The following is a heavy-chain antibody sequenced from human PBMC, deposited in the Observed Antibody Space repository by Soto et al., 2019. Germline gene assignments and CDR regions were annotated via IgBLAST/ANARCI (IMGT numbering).Heavy chain of an antibody. CDR2: IWYDGSNK. V-gene: IGHV3-33*01. J-gene: IGHJ6*02. CDR1: GFTFSSYG. CDR3: ARDQQQQLVRSTYYYYGMDV. D-gene: IGHD6-13*01. Sequence: PGGSLRLSCAASGFTFSSYGMHWVRQAPGKGLEWVAVIWYDGSNKYYADSVKGRFTISRDNSKNTLYLQMNSLRAEDTAVYYCARDQQQQLVRSTYYYYGMDVWGQGTTVTVS.